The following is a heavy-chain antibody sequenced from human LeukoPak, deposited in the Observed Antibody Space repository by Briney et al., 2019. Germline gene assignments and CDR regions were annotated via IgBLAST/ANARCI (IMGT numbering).Heavy chain of an antibody. CDR2: INHSGST. CDR1: GGSFSGYY. V-gene: IGHV4-34*01. D-gene: IGHD6-19*01. J-gene: IGHJ4*02. Sequence: SETLSLTCAVYGGSFSGYYWSWIRQPPGKGLEWIGEINHSGSTNYNPSLKSRVTISADTSKNQFSLKLSSVTAADTAVYYCARGPYSSGWYEARKYYFDYWGQGTLVTVSP. CDR3: ARGPYSSGWYEARKYYFDY.